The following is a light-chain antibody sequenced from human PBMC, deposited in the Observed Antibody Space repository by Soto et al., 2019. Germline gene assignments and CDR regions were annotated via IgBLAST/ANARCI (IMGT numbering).Light chain of an antibody. Sequence: QSVLTQPPSVSAAPGQTVTISCSGSSSNIGNNYVSWYQQLPGTAPKLLIYDNNKRPSGIPDRFSGSKSGTSASLAITGLQAEDEADYYCQSYDSSLSALFGTGTKLTVL. CDR1: SSNIGNNY. J-gene: IGLJ1*01. CDR2: DNN. CDR3: QSYDSSLSAL. V-gene: IGLV1-51*01.